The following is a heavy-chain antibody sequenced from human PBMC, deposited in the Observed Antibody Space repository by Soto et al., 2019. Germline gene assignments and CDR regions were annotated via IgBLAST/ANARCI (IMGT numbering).Heavy chain of an antibody. D-gene: IGHD2-15*01. V-gene: IGHV6-1*01. CDR3: ARSEEDADYYYYGMDV. CDR1: GDTVSSNSVA. Sequence: SQTLSLTCVGSGDTVSSNSVAWNWVRQSPSRGLEWLGRTYYRSRWYSDYAVSVRSRIDINADTSKNQVSLQLNSVTPEDTAVYYCARSEEDADYYYYGMDVWGQGTTVTFSS. CDR2: TYYRSRWYS. J-gene: IGHJ6*02.